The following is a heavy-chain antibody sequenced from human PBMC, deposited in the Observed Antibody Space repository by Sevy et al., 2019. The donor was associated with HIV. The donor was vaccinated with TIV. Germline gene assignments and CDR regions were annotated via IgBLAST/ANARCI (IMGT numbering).Heavy chain of an antibody. CDR3: AKEYSYGYWIDY. Sequence: GGSLRLSCAASGFTFSSYGMHWVRQAPGKGREWVAFIRYDGGNKYYADSVKGRLTIPGDNSKNTLYLQMNSLRAEDTAVYYCAKEYSYGYWIDYWGQGSLVTVSS. V-gene: IGHV3-30*02. CDR1: GFTFSSYG. D-gene: IGHD5-18*01. CDR2: IRYDGGNK. J-gene: IGHJ4*02.